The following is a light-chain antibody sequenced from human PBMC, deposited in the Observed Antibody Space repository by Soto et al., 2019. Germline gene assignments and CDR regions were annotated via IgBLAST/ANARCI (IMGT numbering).Light chain of an antibody. CDR1: QSISSY. V-gene: IGKV1-39*01. CDR3: QQSNSNKLT. Sequence: DIQMTQSPSSLSASVGDRVTITCRASQSISSYLNWYQQKPGKAPKLLIYAASSLQSGVPSRFSGSGSGTDFTLTISSLQPKDFETYYCQQSNSNKLTFGGGPKGEIK. CDR2: AAS. J-gene: IGKJ4*01.